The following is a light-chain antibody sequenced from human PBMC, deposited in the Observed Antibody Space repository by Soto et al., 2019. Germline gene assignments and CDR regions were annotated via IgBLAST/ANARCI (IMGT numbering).Light chain of an antibody. CDR2: GVS. CDR1: QRVGSSS. Sequence: EIVLTQSPGPRSLSPGERAILSCRASQRVGSSSLAWYQQRPGQAPRLLIYGVSTRATGIPDRFSGSGSGTDFTLTISRLESEDCAVYFCQQFGTSPGFGGGTKVEIK. CDR3: QQFGTSPG. V-gene: IGKV3-20*01. J-gene: IGKJ4*01.